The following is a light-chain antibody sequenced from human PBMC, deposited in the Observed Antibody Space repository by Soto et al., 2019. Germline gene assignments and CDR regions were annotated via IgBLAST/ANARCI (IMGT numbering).Light chain of an antibody. Sequence: DIQLTQSPSFLSASVGDSVTLTCRASQGVTNYVAWYQQKPGKAPNLLIYGASTLQSGVPSRFSGSGSVTEFTLTISSLQPEDFATCYCQRLHGYPWTFGQGTKVEIK. CDR3: QRLHGYPWT. CDR1: QGVTNY. V-gene: IGKV1-9*01. CDR2: GAS. J-gene: IGKJ1*01.